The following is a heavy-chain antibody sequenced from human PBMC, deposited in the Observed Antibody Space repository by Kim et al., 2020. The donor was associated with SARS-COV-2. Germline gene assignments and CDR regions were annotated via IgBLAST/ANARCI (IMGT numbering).Heavy chain of an antibody. Sequence: ASVKVSCKASGYTFTSYGISWVRQAPGQGLEWMGWISAYNGNTNYAQKLQGRVTMTTDTSTSTAYMELRSLRSDDTAVYYCARDFLHTYDSSGYYYSGPTGNFDYWGQGTLVTVSS. CDR3: ARDFLHTYDSSGYYYSGPTGNFDY. V-gene: IGHV1-18*01. D-gene: IGHD3-22*01. CDR1: GYTFTSYG. J-gene: IGHJ4*02. CDR2: ISAYNGNT.